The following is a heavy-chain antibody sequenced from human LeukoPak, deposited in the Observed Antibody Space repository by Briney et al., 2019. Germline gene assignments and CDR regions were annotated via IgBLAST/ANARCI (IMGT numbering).Heavy chain of an antibody. CDR1: GYTFSDYF. V-gene: IGHV1-2*02. CDR3: AREEVYDILGFGMDV. D-gene: IGHD3-9*01. Sequence: ASVKVSCKTSGYTFSDYFVHWVRQAPGQGLEWMGWINPNSGGTNYAQKFQGRVTMTRDTSISTAYMELSRLRSDDTAVYYCAREEVYDILGFGMDVWGQGTTVTVSS. J-gene: IGHJ6*02. CDR2: INPNSGGT.